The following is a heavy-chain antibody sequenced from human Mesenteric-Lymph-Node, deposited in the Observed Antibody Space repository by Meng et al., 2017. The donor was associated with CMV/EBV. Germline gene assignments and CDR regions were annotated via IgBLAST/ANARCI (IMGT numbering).Heavy chain of an antibody. CDR1: GGSISSSNYY. Sequence: GSLRLSCTVSGGSISSSNYYWAWIRQPPEKGLEWIGSVYYTGNTYYSPSLKSRVTISVDTSKNQFSLKLSSVTAADTAVYYCARTHNWFDPWGQGTLVTVSS. J-gene: IGHJ5*02. CDR3: ARTHNWFDP. CDR2: VYYTGNT. V-gene: IGHV4-39*07.